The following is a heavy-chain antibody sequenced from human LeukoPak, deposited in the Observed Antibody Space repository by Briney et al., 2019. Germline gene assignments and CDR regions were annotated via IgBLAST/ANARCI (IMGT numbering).Heavy chain of an antibody. Sequence: PGGSLRLSCAASGFTFSNYRMNWVRQAPGKGLEWVASIKQDGSEKYYVDSVKGRFTISRDNARSSLYLQMNSRRAEDTAVYYCARGSSSSFDYWGQGTLVTVSS. CDR1: GFTFSNYR. CDR3: ARGSSSSFDY. CDR2: IKQDGSEK. D-gene: IGHD6-13*01. J-gene: IGHJ4*02. V-gene: IGHV3-7*01.